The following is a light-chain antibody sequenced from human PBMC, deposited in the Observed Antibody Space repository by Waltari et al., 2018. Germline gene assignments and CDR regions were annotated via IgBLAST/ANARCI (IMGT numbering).Light chain of an antibody. CDR2: STS. CDR3: LLYFPGARV. Sequence: QTVVTQEPSLTVSPGGTVTLTCASSTGEAPSSNYTHWFQQKPAQAPRALIYSTSNKHSWTPARFSGSLREGRAALTLSGAEPEDEADYFCLLYFPGARVFGGGTKVTVL. J-gene: IGLJ3*02. CDR1: TGEAPSSNY. V-gene: IGLV7-43*01.